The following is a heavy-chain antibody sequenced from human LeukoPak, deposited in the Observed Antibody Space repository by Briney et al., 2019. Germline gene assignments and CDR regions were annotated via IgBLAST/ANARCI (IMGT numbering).Heavy chain of an antibody. CDR1: GFTFSSYG. V-gene: IGHV3-30*02. CDR2: IRYDGNNQ. J-gene: IGHJ4*02. CDR3: AKRNGYYDSSGYSDY. D-gene: IGHD3-22*01. Sequence: GGSLRLSCAASGFTFSSYGMHWVRQAPGKGLKWVTFIRYDGNNQYYADSVKGRFTISRDNSKNTLYLQMNSLRAEDTAVYYCAKRNGYYDSSGYSDYWGQGTLVTVSS.